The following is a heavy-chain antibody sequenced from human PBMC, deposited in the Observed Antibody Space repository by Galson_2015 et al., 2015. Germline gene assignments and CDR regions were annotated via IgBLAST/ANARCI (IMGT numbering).Heavy chain of an antibody. Sequence: SVKVSCKASGGTFSDYDLSWVRQAPGKGLEGMGGITRMFGAGNTAQKFQGRVTINADTSTSTVYRNLSGLRPEDTAVYYCVREMGDRGNQFFGYWGQGTVVTVSS. CDR1: GGTFSDYD. D-gene: IGHD3-16*01. CDR3: VREMGDRGNQFFGY. CDR2: ITRMFGAG. J-gene: IGHJ4*02. V-gene: IGHV1-69*06.